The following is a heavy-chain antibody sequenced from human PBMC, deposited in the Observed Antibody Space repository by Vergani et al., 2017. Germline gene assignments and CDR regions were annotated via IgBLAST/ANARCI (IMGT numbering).Heavy chain of an antibody. J-gene: IGHJ6*02. CDR1: GDSVSSNSAA. Sequence: QVQLQQSGPGLVKPSQTLSLTCAISGDSVSSNSAAWNWIRQSPSRGLEWLGRTYYRSKWYNDYAVSVKSRITINPDTSKNQFSLQLNSVTPEDTAVYYCARXHSSRYYDSSGYPTYYYYYGMDVWGQGTTVTVSS. V-gene: IGHV6-1*01. D-gene: IGHD3-22*01. CDR3: ARXHSSRYYDSSGYPTYYYYYGMDV. CDR2: TYYRSKWYN.